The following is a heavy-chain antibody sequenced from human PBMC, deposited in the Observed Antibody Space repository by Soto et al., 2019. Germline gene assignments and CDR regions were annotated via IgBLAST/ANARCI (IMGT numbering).Heavy chain of an antibody. D-gene: IGHD2-2*01. CDR2: IIPIFGTA. Sequence: GASVKVSCKASGGTFSSYATSWVRQAPGQGLEWMGGIIPIFGTANYAQKFQGRVTITADESTSTAYMELSSLRSEDTAVYYCARSRLYCSSTSCYGAPYYFDYWGQGTLVTVSS. J-gene: IGHJ4*02. V-gene: IGHV1-69*13. CDR1: GGTFSSYA. CDR3: ARSRLYCSSTSCYGAPYYFDY.